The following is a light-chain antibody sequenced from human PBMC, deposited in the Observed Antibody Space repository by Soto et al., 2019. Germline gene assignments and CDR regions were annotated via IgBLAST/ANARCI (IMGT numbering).Light chain of an antibody. J-gene: IGKJ4*01. CDR2: FAS. V-gene: IGKV3-15*01. Sequence: EIVLTQSPATLSVSPGESATLSCRASRSVSSNLAWYQQKPGQSPRLLIYFASTRATGVPARFSGSGSGTEFTLTIRSLQSEDFAVYYCQQFKDWPPLTFGGGTKVEIK. CDR1: RSVSSN. CDR3: QQFKDWPPLT.